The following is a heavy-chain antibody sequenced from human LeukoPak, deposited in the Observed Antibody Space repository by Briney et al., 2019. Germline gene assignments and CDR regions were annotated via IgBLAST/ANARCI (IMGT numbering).Heavy chain of an antibody. Sequence: RPGGSLRLSCAVSGFTSGFTFSTRWMHWVRQAPGKGLEWVSVSKTDGTSTSYADSVKGRFTVSRDNAKNTLYLQMDSLRAEDTAVYYCAKFEGALLGNYYMDVWGKGTTVTVSS. CDR3: AKFEGALLGNYYMDV. J-gene: IGHJ6*03. V-gene: IGHV3-74*01. CDR1: GFTFSTRW. CDR2: SKTDGTST.